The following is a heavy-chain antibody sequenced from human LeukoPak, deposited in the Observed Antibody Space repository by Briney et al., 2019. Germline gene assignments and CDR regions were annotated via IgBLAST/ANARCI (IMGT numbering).Heavy chain of an antibody. CDR2: IYSSGST. CDR1: GGSISSGGYS. D-gene: IGHD3-22*01. J-gene: IGHJ5*02. Sequence: SQTLSLTCTVSGGSISSGGYSWSWIRQPAGKGLEWIGRIYSSGSTNYNPSLKSRVTISVDTSKKQFSLKLSSVTAADTAVYYCAREKIGYYDSSGRGWFDPWGQGTLVTVSS. V-gene: IGHV4-61*02. CDR3: AREKIGYYDSSGRGWFDP.